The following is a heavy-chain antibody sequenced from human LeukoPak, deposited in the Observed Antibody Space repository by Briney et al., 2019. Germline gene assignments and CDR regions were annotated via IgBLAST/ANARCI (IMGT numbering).Heavy chain of an antibody. CDR1: GYTFTSYG. J-gene: IGHJ6*03. V-gene: IGHV1-18*01. CDR3: ARDGIAAAGISGAYYMDV. Sequence: ASVKVSCKASGYTFTSYGISWVRQAPGQGLEWMGWISAYNGNTNYAQKLQGRVTMTTDTSTSTAYMELRGLRSDDTAVYYCARDGIAAAGISGAYYMDVWGKGTTVTISS. D-gene: IGHD6-13*01. CDR2: ISAYNGNT.